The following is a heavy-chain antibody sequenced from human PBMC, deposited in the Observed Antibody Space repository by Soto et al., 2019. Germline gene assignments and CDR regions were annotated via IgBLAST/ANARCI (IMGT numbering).Heavy chain of an antibody. CDR1: GFTFSSYA. D-gene: IGHD2-15*01. J-gene: IGHJ3*02. V-gene: IGHV3-23*01. CDR2: ISGSGGAT. Sequence: EVQLLESGGGLVQPGGSLRLSCAASGFTFSSYAMSWVRQAPGKGLEWVSGISGSGGATYYADSVKGRFTISRDNSKNTLYLQMNSLRAEDTAVYYCLRDRYCSGGSCYSEWAFDIWGQGTMVTVSS. CDR3: LRDRYCSGGSCYSEWAFDI.